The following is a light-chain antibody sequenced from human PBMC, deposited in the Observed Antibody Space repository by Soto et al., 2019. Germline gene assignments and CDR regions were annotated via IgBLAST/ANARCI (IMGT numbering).Light chain of an antibody. J-gene: IGKJ1*01. V-gene: IGKV1-8*01. CDR1: QGISSY. Sequence: AIRMTQSSSSLSASTGYRVTITCRASQGISSYLAWYQQKPGKSPKFLIYAASTLQSGVPSRFSGSASGTDFTLTISCLQSEDFATYYCQQYYSYPRFGQGTKVDIK. CDR2: AAS. CDR3: QQYYSYPR.